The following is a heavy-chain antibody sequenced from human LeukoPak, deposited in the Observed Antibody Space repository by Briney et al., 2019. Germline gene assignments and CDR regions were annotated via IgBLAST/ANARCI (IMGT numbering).Heavy chain of an antibody. D-gene: IGHD3-3*01. Sequence: GASVKVSCKASGGTFSSYAISWVRQAPGQGLGWMGGIIPIFGTANYAQKFQGRVTITTDESTSTAYMELSSLRSEDTAVYYCARALYDFWSGYHFDYWGQGTLVTASS. CDR3: ARALYDFWSGYHFDY. V-gene: IGHV1-69*05. J-gene: IGHJ4*02. CDR1: GGTFSSYA. CDR2: IIPIFGTA.